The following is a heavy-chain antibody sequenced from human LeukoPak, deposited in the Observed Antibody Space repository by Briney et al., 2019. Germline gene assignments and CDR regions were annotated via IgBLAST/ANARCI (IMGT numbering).Heavy chain of an antibody. Sequence: GGSLRLSCAASGFIFSSYSMNWVRQAPGKGLEWVSSISSSSSYIYYADSVKGRFTISRDNAKNSLYLQMNSLRAEDTAVYYCARERMNYYDSSGCLDYWGQGTLVTVSS. D-gene: IGHD3-22*01. V-gene: IGHV3-21*01. CDR2: ISSSSSYI. J-gene: IGHJ4*02. CDR3: ARERMNYYDSSGCLDY. CDR1: GFIFSSYS.